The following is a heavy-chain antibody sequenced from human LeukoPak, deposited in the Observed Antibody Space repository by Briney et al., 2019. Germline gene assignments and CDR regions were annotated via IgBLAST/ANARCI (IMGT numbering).Heavy chain of an antibody. J-gene: IGHJ4*02. CDR3: ARVRWQLVLDY. D-gene: IGHD6-6*01. CDR1: GGSISSYY. V-gene: IGHV4-59*01. Sequence: PSETLSLTCTVSGGSISSYYWSWIRQPPGKVLEWIGYIYYSGSTNYNPSLKSRVTISVDTSKNQFSLKLSSVTAADTAVYYCARVRWQLVLDYWGQGTLVTVSS. CDR2: IYYSGST.